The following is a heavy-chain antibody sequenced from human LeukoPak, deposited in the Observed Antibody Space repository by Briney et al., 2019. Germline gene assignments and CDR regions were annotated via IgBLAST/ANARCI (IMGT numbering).Heavy chain of an antibody. CDR3: ARDLGDYAFDY. CDR1: VCTFSSYS. D-gene: IGHD4-17*01. V-gene: IGHV3-21*01. J-gene: IGHJ4*02. Sequence: GGSLRLSWAASVCTFSSYSMNWVRKAPWKGLEWVSSISSSSSYIYYADSVKGRFTISRDNAKNSLYLQMNSLRAEDTAVYYCARDLGDYAFDYRGQGTLVTVSS. CDR2: ISSSSSYI.